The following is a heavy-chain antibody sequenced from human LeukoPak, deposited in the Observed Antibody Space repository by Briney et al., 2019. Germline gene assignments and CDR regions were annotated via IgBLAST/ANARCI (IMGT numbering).Heavy chain of an antibody. CDR2: MNPNSGNT. Sequence: ASVKVSCKASGYTFTSYDINWVRQATGQGLEWTGWMNPNSGNTGYAQKFQGRVTMTRNTSISTAYMELSSLRSEDTAAYYCARGRTYYDFRSGYDYWGQGTLVTVSS. J-gene: IGHJ4*02. D-gene: IGHD3-3*01. CDR3: ARGRTYYDFRSGYDY. CDR1: GYTFTSYD. V-gene: IGHV1-8*01.